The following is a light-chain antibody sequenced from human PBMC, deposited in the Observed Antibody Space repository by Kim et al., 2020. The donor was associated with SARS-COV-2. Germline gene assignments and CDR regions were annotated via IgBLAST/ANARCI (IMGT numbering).Light chain of an antibody. CDR1: SRHRTYA. CDR3: QTWGTGIRI. CDR2: LSSDGSH. J-gene: IGLJ2*01. V-gene: IGLV4-69*01. Sequence: QLVLTQSPSASASLGASVRLTCTLSSRHRTYAIAWHQQQPQKGPRYLMTLSSDGSHTKGDGIPDRFSGSSSGAERYLTISSLQSEDEADYYCQTWGTGIRIFGGGTQLTVL.